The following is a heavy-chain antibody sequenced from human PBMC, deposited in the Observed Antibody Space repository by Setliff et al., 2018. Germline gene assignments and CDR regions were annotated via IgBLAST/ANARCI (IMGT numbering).Heavy chain of an antibody. CDR3: ARVSTVTTWPYYYYMDV. CDR2: IYTSGST. D-gene: IGHD4-4*01. J-gene: IGHJ6*03. Sequence: SETLSLTCTVSGGSISSYYWSWIRQPAGKGLEWIGRIYTSGSTNYNPFLKSRVTMSVDTSKNQFSLKLSSVTAADTAVYYCARVSTVTTWPYYYYMDVWGKGTTVTISS. V-gene: IGHV4-4*07. CDR1: GGSISSYY.